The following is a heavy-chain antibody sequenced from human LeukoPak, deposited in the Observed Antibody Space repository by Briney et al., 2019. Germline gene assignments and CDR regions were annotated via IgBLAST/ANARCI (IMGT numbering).Heavy chain of an antibody. CDR3: AREDYGSGSYYNVFYFDY. CDR2: IWYDGSNK. CDR1: GFTFSSYG. Sequence: GRSLRLSCAASGFTFSSYGMHWVRQAPGKGLEWVAVIWYDGSNKYYADPVKGRFTISRDNSKNTPYLQMNSLRAEDTAVYYCAREDYGSGSYYNVFYFDYWGQGTLVTVSS. V-gene: IGHV3-33*01. D-gene: IGHD3-10*01. J-gene: IGHJ4*02.